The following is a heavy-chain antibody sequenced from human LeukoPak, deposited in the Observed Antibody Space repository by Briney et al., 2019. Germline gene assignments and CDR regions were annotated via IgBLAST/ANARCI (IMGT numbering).Heavy chain of an antibody. V-gene: IGHV4-4*07. CDR1: GGSISSYY. J-gene: IGHJ6*02. CDR2: IYFGGTT. D-gene: IGHD1-1*01. Sequence: SETLSLTCTVSGGSISSYYWSWIRQPAGKGLEWIGRIYFGGTTNYNPSLKSRVTISVDTSKNQFSLKLSSVTAADTAVYYCARGSWRRGMDVWGQGTTVTVSS. CDR3: ARGSWRRGMDV.